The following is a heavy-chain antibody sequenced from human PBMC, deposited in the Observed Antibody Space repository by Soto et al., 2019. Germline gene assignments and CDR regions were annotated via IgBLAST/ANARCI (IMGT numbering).Heavy chain of an antibody. CDR1: GFTFNTFG. Sequence: QEQLVESVGGVVLPGRSLRLSCAASGFTFNTFGMHWVRQAPGKGLEWVAVISYDGSDKYYSYSVRGRFNMARENSMNTMYLQMYSLRTEDTTVYYCATSPTLYCSRYHSYKYYFDYWGPGTLFNVS. CDR3: ATSPTLYCSRYHSYKYYFDY. V-gene: IGHV3-30*03. CDR2: ISYDGSDK. J-gene: IGHJ4*02. D-gene: IGHD2-15*01.